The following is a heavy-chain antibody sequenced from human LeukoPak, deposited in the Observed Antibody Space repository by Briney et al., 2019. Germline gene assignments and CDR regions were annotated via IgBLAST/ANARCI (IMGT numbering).Heavy chain of an antibody. Sequence: SETLSLTCTVSGGSISSSYYYWGWIRQPPGEGLGWIGTIYYSGSTYYNPSLKSRVTLSVDTSKNQFSLKLSSVTAADTAVYYCAREDSSGYLGYWGQGTLVTVSS. CDR1: GGSISSSYYY. J-gene: IGHJ4*02. D-gene: IGHD3-22*01. CDR2: IYYSGST. V-gene: IGHV4-39*02. CDR3: AREDSSGYLGY.